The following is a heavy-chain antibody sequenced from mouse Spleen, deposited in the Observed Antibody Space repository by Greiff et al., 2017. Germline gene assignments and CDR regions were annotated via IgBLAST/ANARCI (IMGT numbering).Heavy chain of an antibody. J-gene: IGHJ4*01. CDR3: ARLYGNYPYYAMDY. D-gene: IGHD2-10*02. CDR1: GFTFSSYA. Sequence: EVNVVESGGGLVKPGGSLKLSCAASGFTFSSYAMSWVRQTPEKRLEWVATISSGGSYTYYPDSVKGRFTISRDNAKNTLYLQMSSLRSEDTAMYYCARLYGNYPYYAMDYWGQGTSVTVSS. CDR2: ISSGGSYT. V-gene: IGHV5-9-1*01.